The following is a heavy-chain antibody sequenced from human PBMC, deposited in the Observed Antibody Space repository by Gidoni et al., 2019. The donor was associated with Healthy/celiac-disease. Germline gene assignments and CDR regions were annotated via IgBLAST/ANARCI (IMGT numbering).Heavy chain of an antibody. CDR1: GFTFSSYA. D-gene: IGHD3-22*01. J-gene: IGHJ2*01. V-gene: IGHV3-23*01. CDR2: ISGSGGST. Sequence: EVQLLESGGGLVQPGGSLRLSCAASGFTFSSYAMSWVRQAPGKGLEWVSAISGSGGSTYYADSVKGRFTISRDNSKNTLYLQMNSLRAEDTAVYYCAKDRAYYYDSSGYTYWYFDLWGRGTLVTVSS. CDR3: AKDRAYYYDSSGYTYWYFDL.